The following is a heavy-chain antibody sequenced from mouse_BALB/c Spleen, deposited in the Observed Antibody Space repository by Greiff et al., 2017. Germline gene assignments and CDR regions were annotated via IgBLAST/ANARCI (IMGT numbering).Heavy chain of an antibody. CDR3: ARHDDGYYRRTVTVYLDV. CDR1: GFTFSSYT. J-gene: IGHJ1*01. CDR2: ISNGGGST. D-gene: IGHD2-3*01. V-gene: IGHV5-12-2*01. Sequence: EVKLVESGGGLVQPGGSLKLSCAASGFTFSSYTMSWVRQTPEKRLEWVAYISNGGGSTYYPDTVKGRFTISRDNAKNTLYLQMSSLKSEDTAMYYCARHDDGYYRRTVTVYLDVWGAGTTVTVSS.